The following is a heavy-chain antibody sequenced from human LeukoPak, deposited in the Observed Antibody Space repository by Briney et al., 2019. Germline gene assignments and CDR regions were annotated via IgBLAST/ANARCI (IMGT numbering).Heavy chain of an antibody. V-gene: IGHV4-61*02. CDR2: IYISGTT. D-gene: IGHD5-18*01. CDR3: ARGRTADSYQYYTDA. CDR1: GDSVSSGSYY. Sequence: SETLSLTCTVSGDSVSSGSYYWTWIRQTAGKGLEWIGRIYISGTTNYNPSLNSRVTISLDTSKNQFSLKLSSVSAADTAVYYCARGRTADSYQYYTDAWGKGTTVTVSS. J-gene: IGHJ6*03.